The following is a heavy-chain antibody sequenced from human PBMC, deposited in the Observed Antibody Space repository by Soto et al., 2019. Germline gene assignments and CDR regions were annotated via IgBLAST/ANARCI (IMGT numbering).Heavy chain of an antibody. Sequence: EVQLVESGGGLVQPGGSLRLSCAASGFTFSTYWMHWVRQAPGKGLVWVSRIKNDGSGTYYVDSVEGRFTISRDNAKNTLYLHMNRLRAEDTAVYYCVRGDGDYYDGNGYLGRHWGQGTLVTVSS. V-gene: IGHV3-74*01. CDR1: GFTFSTYW. J-gene: IGHJ4*02. CDR3: VRGDGDYYDGNGYLGRH. CDR2: IKNDGSGT. D-gene: IGHD3-22*01.